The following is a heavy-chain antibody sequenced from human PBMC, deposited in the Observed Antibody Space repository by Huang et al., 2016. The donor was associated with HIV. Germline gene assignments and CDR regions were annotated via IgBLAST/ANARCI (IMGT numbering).Heavy chain of an antibody. J-gene: IGHJ2*01. D-gene: IGHD1-1*01. CDR3: ARASGRIQLPGGYFDL. CDR1: GGTFSNYA. V-gene: IGHV1-69*01. CDR2: ISPIFGTT. Sequence: QVQLVQSAAEVKKPGSSVKVSCEASGGTFSNYAISWVRQAPGQGLEWMGWISPIFGTTTYTQKFQGRVTIAADESSSTAYMELRSLRSEDTAVYYCARASGRIQLPGGYFDLWGRGTLVTVSS.